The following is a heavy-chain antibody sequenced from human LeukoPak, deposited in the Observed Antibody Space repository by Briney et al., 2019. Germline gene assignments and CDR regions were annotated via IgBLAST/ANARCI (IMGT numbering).Heavy chain of an antibody. V-gene: IGHV4-59*01. CDR3: ARANYDSSGYYYVPRAYFDY. Sequence: PSETLSLTCTVSGGSISSYYWSWLRQPPGKGLEWIGYIYYSGSTNYNPSLKSRVTISVDTSKNQFSLKLSSVTAADTAVYYCARANYDSSGYYYVPRAYFDYWGQGTLVTVSS. CDR2: IYYSGST. D-gene: IGHD3-22*01. CDR1: GGSISSYY. J-gene: IGHJ4*02.